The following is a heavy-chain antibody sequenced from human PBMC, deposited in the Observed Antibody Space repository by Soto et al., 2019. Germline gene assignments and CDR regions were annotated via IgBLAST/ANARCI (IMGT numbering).Heavy chain of an antibody. J-gene: IGHJ6*02. D-gene: IGHD3-22*01. CDR1: GYTFTDYY. CDR2: INPTGGGT. Sequence: VKVSCKASGYTFTDYYIHWVRQAPGQGLEWMGWINPTGGGTNYAQSFRGRVTMTRDTSISTAYMELSRLTSDDTAVFYCARTYSSRYFYNQYSMDVWGQGTTVTVSS. V-gene: IGHV1-2*02. CDR3: ARTYSSRYFYNQYSMDV.